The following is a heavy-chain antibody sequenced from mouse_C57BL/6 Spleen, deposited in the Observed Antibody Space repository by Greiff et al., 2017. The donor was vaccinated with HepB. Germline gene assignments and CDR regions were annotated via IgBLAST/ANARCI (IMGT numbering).Heavy chain of an antibody. D-gene: IGHD2-3*01. CDR1: GFTFSNYW. V-gene: IGHV6-3*01. Sequence: EVKLMESGGGLVQPGGSMKLSCVASGFTFSNYWMNWVRQSPEKGLEWVAQIRLKSDNYATHYAESVKGRFTISRDDSKSSFYLQMNNLRAEDTGIYYCTWLLRAMDYWGQGTSVTVSS. CDR3: TWLLRAMDY. CDR2: IRLKSDNYAT. J-gene: IGHJ4*01.